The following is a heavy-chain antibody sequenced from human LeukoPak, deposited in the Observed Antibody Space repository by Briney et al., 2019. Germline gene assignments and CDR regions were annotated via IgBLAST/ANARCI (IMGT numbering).Heavy chain of an antibody. V-gene: IGHV4-39*07. CDR1: GDSLTSGSYY. CDR2: IYSDGTT. D-gene: IGHD3-22*01. CDR3: GRDSGFWLY. Sequence: SETLSLTCTVSGDSLTSGSYYWGWIRQTPGKGLEWIGNIYSDGTTSYNPSVKSRVTMSVDTSENQFSLKLNSVTAADTAVYYCGRDSGFWLYWGQGTLVTVSS. J-gene: IGHJ4*02.